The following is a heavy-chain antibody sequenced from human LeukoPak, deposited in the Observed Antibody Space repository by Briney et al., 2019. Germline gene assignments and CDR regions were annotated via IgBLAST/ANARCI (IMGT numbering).Heavy chain of an antibody. CDR1: GFTFSSYW. Sequence: PGGSLRLSCAASGFTFSSYWMSWVRQAPGKGLEWVANIKQDGSEKYYVDSVKGRFTISRDNAKNSLYLQMNSLRAEDTAVYYCARAFTGYSGYDFYYYYYMDVWGKGTTVTVSS. CDR3: ARAFTGYSGYDFYYYYYMDV. J-gene: IGHJ6*03. D-gene: IGHD5-12*01. V-gene: IGHV3-7*01. CDR2: IKQDGSEK.